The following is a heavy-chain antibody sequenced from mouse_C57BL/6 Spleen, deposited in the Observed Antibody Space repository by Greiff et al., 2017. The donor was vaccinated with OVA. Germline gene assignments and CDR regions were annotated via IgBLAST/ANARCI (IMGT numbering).Heavy chain of an antibody. Sequence: QVQLQQPGAELVMPGASVKLSCKASGYTFTSYWLHWVKQRPGQGLEWIGEFDPSDSYTNYNQKFKGKSTLTVDKSSSTAYMQLSSLTSEDSAVYYCARSGTVVATSWYFDVWGTGTTVTVSS. CDR1: GYTFTSYW. D-gene: IGHD1-1*01. J-gene: IGHJ1*03. CDR2: FDPSDSYT. V-gene: IGHV1-69*01. CDR3: ARSGTVVATSWYFDV.